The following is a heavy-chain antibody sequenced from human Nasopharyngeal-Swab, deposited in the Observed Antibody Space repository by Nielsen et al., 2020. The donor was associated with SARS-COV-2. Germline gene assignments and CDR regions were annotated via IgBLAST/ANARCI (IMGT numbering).Heavy chain of an antibody. CDR3: AKSGGSSWSYGTNV. D-gene: IGHD6-13*01. CDR1: GFTFSSYA. V-gene: IGHV3-23*01. J-gene: IGHJ6*02. Sequence: GEYLKISCAASGFTFSSYAMSWVRQAPGKGLEWVSAISGSGGSTYYADSVKGRFTISRDNSKNTLYLQMNSLRAEDTAVYYCAKSGGSSWSYGTNVWGQGTTVTVSS. CDR2: ISGSGGST.